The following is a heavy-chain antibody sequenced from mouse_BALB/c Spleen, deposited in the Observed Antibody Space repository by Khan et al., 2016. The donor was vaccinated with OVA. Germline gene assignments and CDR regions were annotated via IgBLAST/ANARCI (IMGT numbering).Heavy chain of an antibody. J-gene: IGHJ2*01. D-gene: IGHD2-14*01. Sequence: QIQLVQSGPELKKPGETVKISCKASGYTFTNYGMNWVKQAPGKGLKWMGWINTNTGEPTYAEEFKGRFAFSLETSASTAYLQINNLKNEDTATYICVSGIGYDFDFDYWGQGTTLTVSS. CDR2: INTNTGEP. V-gene: IGHV9-3*02. CDR3: VSGIGYDFDFDY. CDR1: GYTFTNYG.